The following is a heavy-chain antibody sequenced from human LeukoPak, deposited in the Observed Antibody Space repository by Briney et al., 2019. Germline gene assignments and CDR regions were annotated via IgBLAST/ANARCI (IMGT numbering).Heavy chain of an antibody. Sequence: PGGSLRLSCAASGFTFSSYWMSWVRQAPGKGLEWVANIKQDGSEKYYVDSVKGRFTISRDNARNSLYLQMNSLRAEDTAVYYCARGASVVAGNDNAFDIWGQGTTVTVSS. CDR2: IKQDGSEK. J-gene: IGHJ3*02. CDR1: GFTFSSYW. CDR3: ARGASVVAGNDNAFDI. V-gene: IGHV3-7*01. D-gene: IGHD6-19*01.